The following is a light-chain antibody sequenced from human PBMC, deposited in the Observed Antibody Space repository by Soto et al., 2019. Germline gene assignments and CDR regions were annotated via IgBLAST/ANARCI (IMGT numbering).Light chain of an antibody. CDR1: HRVRSR. Sequence: MTQSPATLSLSPGDSVTLSWRASHRVRSRLEWYHQKPGQSPRLLIYGASSRATGIAERFSGSGSGTEFTLTISRLEPEDFAVYYCQQYGSSLFTFGPGTKVDIK. CDR3: QQYGSSLFT. J-gene: IGKJ3*01. V-gene: IGKV3-20*01. CDR2: GAS.